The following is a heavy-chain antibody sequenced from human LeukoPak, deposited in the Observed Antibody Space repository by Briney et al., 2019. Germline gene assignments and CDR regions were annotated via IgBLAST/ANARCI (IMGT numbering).Heavy chain of an antibody. J-gene: IGHJ4*02. CDR2: INHSGST. CDR1: GGSFSGYY. V-gene: IGHV4-34*01. Sequence: SETLSLTCAVYGGSFSGYYWSRIRQPPGKGLEWIGEINHSGSTNYNPSLKSRVTISVDTSKNQFSLKLSSVTAADTAVYYCARPHPRGGSYYFDYWGQGTLVTVSS. D-gene: IGHD3-10*01. CDR3: ARPHPRGGSYYFDY.